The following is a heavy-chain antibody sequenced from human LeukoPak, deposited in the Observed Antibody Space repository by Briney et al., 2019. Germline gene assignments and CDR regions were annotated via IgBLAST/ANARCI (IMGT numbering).Heavy chain of an antibody. Sequence: ASVKVSCKASGYTFTSYYMHWVRQAPGQGLEWMGIINPSGGSTSYAQKFQGRVTMTRDTSTSTVYMELSSLRSEDTAVYYCARESYCSSTSCPQPYYYGMDVWGQGTTVTVSS. CDR2: INPSGGST. CDR3: ARESYCSSTSCPQPYYYGMDV. J-gene: IGHJ6*02. V-gene: IGHV1-46*01. D-gene: IGHD2-2*01. CDR1: GYTFTSYY.